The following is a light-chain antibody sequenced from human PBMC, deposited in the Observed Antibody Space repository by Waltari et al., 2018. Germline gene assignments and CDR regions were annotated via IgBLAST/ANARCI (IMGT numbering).Light chain of an antibody. CDR3: QQYDNWLGT. CDR2: GAS. J-gene: IGKJ1*01. V-gene: IGKV3-15*01. Sequence: EIVMTQSPATLSVFPGERATLSCRASQSIRSNLAWYQHKPGKAPRLLIYGASTRATGIPARFSVSGSGTKFTLTLSSLQSEDFSVYFCQQYDNWLGTFGQGTKVEIK. CDR1: QSIRSN.